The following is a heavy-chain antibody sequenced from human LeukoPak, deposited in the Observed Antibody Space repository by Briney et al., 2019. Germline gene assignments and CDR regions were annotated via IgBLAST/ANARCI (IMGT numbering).Heavy chain of an antibody. Sequence: GGSLRLPCAASGSTISSYIMNWVRQAPGKGLEWVSSIGSSSSYMYYTDSVKGRFTISRDNAKNSLPLQMNSLRAEDTALYYCARDTSRGIEYFQYCGQGTLVTVSS. CDR3: ARDTSRGIEYFQY. V-gene: IGHV3-21*01. J-gene: IGHJ1*01. CDR2: IGSSSSYM. D-gene: IGHD3-3*01. CDR1: GSTISSYI.